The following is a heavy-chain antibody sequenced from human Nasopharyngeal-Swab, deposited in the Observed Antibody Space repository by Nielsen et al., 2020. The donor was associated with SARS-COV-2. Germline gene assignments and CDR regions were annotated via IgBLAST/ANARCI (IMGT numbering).Heavy chain of an antibody. V-gene: IGHV3-30-3*01. CDR3: ARARPRLSRSIAAAGLDTFDI. Sequence: GESLKISCAASGFDFSRYAMHWVRQAPGKGLEWVAFMSYDGSNKYYADSVKGRFTISRDNSNNTLYLQMSSLRPEDTAVYFCARARPRLSRSIAAAGLDTFDIWGQGTMVTVSS. CDR2: MSYDGSNK. D-gene: IGHD6-13*01. CDR1: GFDFSRYA. J-gene: IGHJ3*02.